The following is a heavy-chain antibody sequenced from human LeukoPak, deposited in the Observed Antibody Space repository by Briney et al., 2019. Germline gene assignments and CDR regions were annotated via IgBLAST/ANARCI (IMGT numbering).Heavy chain of an antibody. J-gene: IGHJ4*02. CDR3: ARLTTGGSGNWEWLLFDS. CDR2: IYYSGST. D-gene: IGHD3-3*01. Sequence: PSETLSLTCTVSGGSISSYYWSWIRQPPGKGLEWIGYIYYSGSTNYNPSLKSRVTISVDTSKNQFSLKLSSVTAADTAVYYCARLTTGGSGNWEWLLFDSWGQGPWSPSPQ. CDR1: GGSISSYY. V-gene: IGHV4-59*08.